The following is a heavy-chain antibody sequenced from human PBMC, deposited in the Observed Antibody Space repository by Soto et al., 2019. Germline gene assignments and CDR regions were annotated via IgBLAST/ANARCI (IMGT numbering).Heavy chain of an antibody. J-gene: IGHJ3*02. V-gene: IGHV4-61*01. CDR3: ARVERGTATTVVDAFDI. CDR2: MSHSGGT. D-gene: IGHD1-1*01. CDR1: GGSVNSGNYY. Sequence: PSETLSLTCAVFGGSVNSGNYYWSWIRQPPGKGLEWIGEMSHSGGTHFNPSLKSRVTISVDTSKNQFSLKMSSVTAADTALYFCARVERGTATTVVDAFDIWGPGAMVTVSS.